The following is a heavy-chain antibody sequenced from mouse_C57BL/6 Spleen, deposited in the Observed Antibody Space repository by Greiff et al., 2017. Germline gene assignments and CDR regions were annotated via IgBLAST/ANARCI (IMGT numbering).Heavy chain of an antibody. V-gene: IGHV5-17*01. CDR2: ISSGSSTI. Sequence: DVQLQESGGGLVKPGGSLKLSCAASGFTFSDYGMHWVRQAPEKGLEWVAYISSGSSTIYYADTVKGRFTISRDNAKNTLFLQMTSLRSEDTAMYYCARPNSSAWFAYWGQGTLVTVSA. CDR1: GFTFSDYG. CDR3: ARPNSSAWFAY. J-gene: IGHJ3*01. D-gene: IGHD3-1*01.